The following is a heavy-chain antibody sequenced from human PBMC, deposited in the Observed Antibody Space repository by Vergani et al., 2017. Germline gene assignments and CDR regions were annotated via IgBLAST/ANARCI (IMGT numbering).Heavy chain of an antibody. Sequence: VQLVESGGGLVKHGGSLRLSCAASGFTFSSYSMNWVRQAAGKGLEWVSSISSSSSYIYYADSVKGRFTISRDNAKNSLYLQLNSLRAEDTAVYYCARETSRVIVVWGQGTLVTVSS. V-gene: IGHV3-21*01. CDR3: ARETSRVIVV. D-gene: IGHD1-26*01. CDR1: GFTFSSYS. CDR2: ISSSSSYI. J-gene: IGHJ4*02.